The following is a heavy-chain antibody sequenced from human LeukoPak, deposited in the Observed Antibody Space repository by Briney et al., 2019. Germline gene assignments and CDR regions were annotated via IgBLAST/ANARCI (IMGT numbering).Heavy chain of an antibody. V-gene: IGHV1-69*13. CDR1: GGTFSSYA. CDR2: IIPIFGTA. D-gene: IGHD5-18*01. CDR3: ASIRVQLWFGEEFDY. J-gene: IGHJ4*02. Sequence: SVKVSCTASGGTFSSYAISWVRQAPGQGLEWMGGIIPIFGTANYAQKFQGRVTITADESTSTAYMELSSLRAEDTAVYYCASIRVQLWFGEEFDYWGQGTLVTVSS.